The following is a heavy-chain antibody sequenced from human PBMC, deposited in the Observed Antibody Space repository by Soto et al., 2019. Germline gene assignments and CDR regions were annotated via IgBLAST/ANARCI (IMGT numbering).Heavy chain of an antibody. Sequence: QVQLVQSGSVVKKPGSSVKVSCKASGGTFSSYAISWVRQAPGQGLEWMGGIIPIFGTANYAQKFQGRVTITEDESTSKAYMELSSLRSEDTAVYDCAAGYSRNYNWFDPWGQGTLVTVSS. CDR2: IIPIFGTA. CDR1: GGTFSSYA. J-gene: IGHJ5*02. D-gene: IGHD6-13*01. CDR3: AAGYSRNYNWFDP. V-gene: IGHV1-69*01.